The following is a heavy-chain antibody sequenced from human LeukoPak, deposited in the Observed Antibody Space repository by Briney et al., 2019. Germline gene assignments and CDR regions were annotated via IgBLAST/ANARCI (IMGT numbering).Heavy chain of an antibody. V-gene: IGHV4-39*07. J-gene: IGHJ1*01. CDR3: ARGSSLLQH. Sequence: SETLSLTCTVSGGSISSSSYYWGWIRQPPGKGLEWIGSIYYSGSTYYNPSLKSRVTISVDTSKNQFSLKLSSVTAADTAVYYCARGSSLLQHWGQGTLVTVSS. D-gene: IGHD2-2*01. CDR2: IYYSGST. CDR1: GGSISSSSYY.